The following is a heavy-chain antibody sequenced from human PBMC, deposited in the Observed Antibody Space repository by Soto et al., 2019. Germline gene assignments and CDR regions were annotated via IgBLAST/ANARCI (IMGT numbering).Heavy chain of an antibody. J-gene: IGHJ6*02. CDR3: ARRGYDFWSGYWHWQYYYGMDV. CDR2: INHSGST. V-gene: IGHV4-34*01. D-gene: IGHD3-3*01. CDR1: GGSFSGYY. Sequence: SETLSLTCAVYGGSFSGYYWSWIRQPPGKGLEWIGEINHSGSTNYNPSLKSRVTISVDTSKNQFSLKLSSVTAADTAVYYCARRGYDFWSGYWHWQYYYGMDVCGQGPTVTVYS.